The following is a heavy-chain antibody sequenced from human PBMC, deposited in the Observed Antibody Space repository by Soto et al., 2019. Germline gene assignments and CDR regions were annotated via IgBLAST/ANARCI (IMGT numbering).Heavy chain of an antibody. Sequence: SQTLSLTCAISGDSVSSNSAAWNWIRQSPSRGLEWLGRTYYRSKWYNDYAVSVKSRITINPDTSKNQFSLQLNSVTPEDTAVYYCARVVGRQQLVRCAFDIWGQGTMVTVSS. V-gene: IGHV6-1*01. CDR1: GDSVSSNSAA. CDR2: TYYRSKWYN. D-gene: IGHD6-13*01. CDR3: ARVVGRQQLVRCAFDI. J-gene: IGHJ3*02.